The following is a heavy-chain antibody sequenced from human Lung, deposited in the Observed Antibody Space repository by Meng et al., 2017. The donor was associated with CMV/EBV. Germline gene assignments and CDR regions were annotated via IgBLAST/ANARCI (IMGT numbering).Heavy chain of an antibody. CDR3: ARGQVQCSNINCHDYRFSGMDV. CDR1: GYTFSYYD. J-gene: IGHJ6*02. Sequence: ASXXVSXKASGYTFSYYDIIWVRQASGQGLEWVGWMNPNRGNTAYAQKFQGRVTMTRDTSTSIAYMELSSLRSGDTAVYYCARGQVQCSNINCHDYRFSGMDVWGQGXTVTVSS. CDR2: MNPNRGNT. V-gene: IGHV1-8*01. D-gene: IGHD2/OR15-2a*01.